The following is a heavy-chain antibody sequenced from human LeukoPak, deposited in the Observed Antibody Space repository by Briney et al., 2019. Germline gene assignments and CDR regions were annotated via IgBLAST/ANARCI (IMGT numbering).Heavy chain of an antibody. D-gene: IGHD3-10*01. Sequence: PSETLSLTCAVYGGSFSGYYWSWIRQPPGKGLEWIGEINHSGSTNYNPSLKSRVTISVDTSKNQFSLKLSSVTAADTAVYYCARGRRGITMVRGVFVDYWGQGTLVTVSS. J-gene: IGHJ4*02. CDR3: ARGRRGITMVRGVFVDY. V-gene: IGHV4-34*01. CDR1: GGSFSGYY. CDR2: INHSGST.